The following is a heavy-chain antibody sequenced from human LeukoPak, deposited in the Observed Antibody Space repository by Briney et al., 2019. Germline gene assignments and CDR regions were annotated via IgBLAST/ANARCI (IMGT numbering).Heavy chain of an antibody. CDR3: ARDGDQVRGAEYCYYGMDV. CDR2: IIPIFGTA. V-gene: IGHV1-69*06. D-gene: IGHD3-10*01. Sequence: SVKVSCKASGGTFSSYAISWVRQAPGQGLEWMGGIIPIFGTANYAQKFQGRVTITADKSTSTAYMELSSLRSENTAVYYCARDGDQVRGAEYCYYGMDVWGKGTTVTVSS. J-gene: IGHJ6*04. CDR1: GGTFSSYA.